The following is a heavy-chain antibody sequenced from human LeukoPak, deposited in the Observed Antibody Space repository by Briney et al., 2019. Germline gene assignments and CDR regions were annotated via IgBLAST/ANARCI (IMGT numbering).Heavy chain of an antibody. D-gene: IGHD3-9*01. CDR1: GFTVSSNY. CDR3: ARVISQQRYMDWLLHYYYYNYMDV. CDR2: IYSGGST. V-gene: IGHV3-53*01. J-gene: IGHJ6*03. Sequence: SGGSLRLSCAASGFTVSSNYMSWVRLAPGKRLEWVSVIYSGGSTYYADSVKGRFTISRDNSKNTLYLQMNSLRAEDTAVYYCARVISQQRYMDWLLHYYYYNYMDVWGKGTTVTISS.